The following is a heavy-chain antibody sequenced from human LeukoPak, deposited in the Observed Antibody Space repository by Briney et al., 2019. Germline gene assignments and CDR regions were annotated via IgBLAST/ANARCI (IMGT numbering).Heavy chain of an antibody. V-gene: IGHV1-2*02. D-gene: IGHD6-19*01. CDR2: INPNSGGT. CDR1: GYTFTGYY. Sequence: GASVKVSCKASGYTFTGYYMHWVRQAPGQGLEWMGWINPNSGGTNYAQKFQGRVTMTRDTSISTAYMELSRLRSDDTAVYYCARRVAVAGSGFFWFDPWSQGTLVTVSS. CDR3: ARRVAVAGSGFFWFDP. J-gene: IGHJ5*02.